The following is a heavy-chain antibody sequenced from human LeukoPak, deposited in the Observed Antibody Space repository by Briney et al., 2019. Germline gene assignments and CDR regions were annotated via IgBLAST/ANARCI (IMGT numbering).Heavy chain of an antibody. CDR1: GYTFTNYG. CDR3: AKDQDPHSYGSGSYAPFDY. CDR2: ISAYNGNK. V-gene: IGHV1-18*01. D-gene: IGHD3-10*01. Sequence: ASVKVSCKASGYTFTNYGISWVRQAPGQGLDWMGWISAYNGNKVYAQELQGRVTMTTDTSTSTAYMELRSLRSDDTAVYYCAKDQDPHSYGSGSYAPFDYWGQGTLVTVSS. J-gene: IGHJ4*02.